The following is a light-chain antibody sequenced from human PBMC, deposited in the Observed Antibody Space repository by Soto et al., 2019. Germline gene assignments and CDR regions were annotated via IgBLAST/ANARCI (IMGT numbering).Light chain of an antibody. V-gene: IGKV1-12*01. J-gene: IGKJ4*01. Sequence: DIQMTPSPSSVSASVGDRVTITCRASQGVSNWLAWFQQKPGKAPKLLIYAASTLQSGVPPRFSGSGSGTDFTLTISSLQPEDVATYYCQQSNNFPLTFGGGTKVEIK. CDR2: AAS. CDR1: QGVSNW. CDR3: QQSNNFPLT.